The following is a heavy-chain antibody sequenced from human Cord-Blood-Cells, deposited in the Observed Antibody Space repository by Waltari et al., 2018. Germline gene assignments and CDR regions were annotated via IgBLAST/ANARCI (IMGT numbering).Heavy chain of an antibody. CDR1: GGSFSGYY. Sequence: QVQLQQWGAGLLKPSETLSLTCAVYGGSFSGYYWRWFRQPPGKGLEWIGEINHSGSTNYNPSLKSRVTISVDTSKNQFSLKLSSVTAADTAVYYCARHMGYSGSYYYFDYWGQGTLVTVSS. CDR3: ARHMGYSGSYYYFDY. V-gene: IGHV4-34*01. D-gene: IGHD1-26*01. CDR2: INHSGST. J-gene: IGHJ4*02.